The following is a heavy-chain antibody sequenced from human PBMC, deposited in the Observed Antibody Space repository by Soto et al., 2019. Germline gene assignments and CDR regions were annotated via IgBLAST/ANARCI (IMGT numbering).Heavy chain of an antibody. D-gene: IGHD2-2*01. CDR2: MNPNSGNT. CDR3: ARGYCSSTSRYFTFEYVYWFDT. Sequence: VSLETRQGLEWMGWMNPNSGNTGYAQKFQGRVTMTRNTSISTAYMELSSLRSEDTAVYYCARGYCSSTSRYFTFEYVYWFDTWGQGTLVTVSS. V-gene: IGHV1-8*01. J-gene: IGHJ5*02.